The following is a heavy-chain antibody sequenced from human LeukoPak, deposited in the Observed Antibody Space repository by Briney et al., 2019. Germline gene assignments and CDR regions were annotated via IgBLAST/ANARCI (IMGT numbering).Heavy chain of an antibody. D-gene: IGHD2-2*01. CDR1: GGSISSGGYF. Sequence: PSQTLSLTCTVSGGSISSGGYFWTWIRQHPGKGLEWIGHIYYTGSTYYNPSLKSRVTISVDTSKNQFSLKLNSVTAADTAVYYCARGPPNPDTYCDTTSCKTGVDPWGQGTLVTVSS. J-gene: IGHJ5*02. V-gene: IGHV4-31*03. CDR2: IYYTGST. CDR3: ARGPPNPDTYCDTTSCKTGVDP.